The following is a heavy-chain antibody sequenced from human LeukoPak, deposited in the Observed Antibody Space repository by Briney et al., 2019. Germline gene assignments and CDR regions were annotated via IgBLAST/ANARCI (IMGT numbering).Heavy chain of an antibody. V-gene: IGHV3-74*03. J-gene: IGHJ4*02. CDR1: GFSFSTSW. CDR3: AKATGYLL. D-gene: IGHD1-14*01. CDR2: IHSDGIGT. Sequence: PGGSLRLSCAASGFSFSTSWMHWVRQAPGKGLVWVSRIHSDGIGTTYADSVKGRFTISRDDSENTLYLQMNSLRAEDTAVYCCAKATGYLLWGQGTLVTVSS.